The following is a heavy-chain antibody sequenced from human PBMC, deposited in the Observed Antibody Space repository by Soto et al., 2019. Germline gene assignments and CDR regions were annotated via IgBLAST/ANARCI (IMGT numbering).Heavy chain of an antibody. V-gene: IGHV1-18*01. CDR1: GYTFTSYG. J-gene: IGHJ6*02. CDR3: SKGGKYCTTGVCSFYGIDV. Sequence: QVQLVQSGAEVKKPGASVKVSCKASGYTFTSYGISWVRQAPGQGLEWMGWISAYNGNTNYAHKFQGRLTMTTDTPTSTAHMELRSLTSDDTAVYYCSKGGKYCTTGVCSFYGIDVWGQGTTVTVSS. CDR2: ISAYNGNT. D-gene: IGHD2-8*01.